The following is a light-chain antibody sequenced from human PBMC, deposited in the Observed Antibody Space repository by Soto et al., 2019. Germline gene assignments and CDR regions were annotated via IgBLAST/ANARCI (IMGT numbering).Light chain of an antibody. V-gene: IGKV1-27*01. CDR1: QGISNY. Sequence: DIQMTQSPSSLSASVGDRVTINCRASQGISNYLAWYQQKPGKVPKLLISAASTLQSGVPSRFSGSGSGTDFTLTISSLQPEGVASYYCQKYNSAPLTFGGGTKVDIK. J-gene: IGKJ4*01. CDR3: QKYNSAPLT. CDR2: AAS.